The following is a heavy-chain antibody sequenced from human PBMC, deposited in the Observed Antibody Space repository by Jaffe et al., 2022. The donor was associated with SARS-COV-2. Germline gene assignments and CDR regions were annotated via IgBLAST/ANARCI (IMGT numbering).Heavy chain of an antibody. D-gene: IGHD2-8*01. CDR3: VRDGGHTNQYFQD. CDR1: GYTFSSYG. Sequence: QVHLVQSGAEVKEPGASVKVSCKTSGYTFSSYGISWVRQAPGQGLDWVAWINVNDGNTHYAQKLQDRVTVTTDTSTSTAYMELRSLRSDDTAMYFCVRDGGHTNQYFQDWGQGTLVTVSS. J-gene: IGHJ1*01. CDR2: INVNDGNT. V-gene: IGHV1-18*01.